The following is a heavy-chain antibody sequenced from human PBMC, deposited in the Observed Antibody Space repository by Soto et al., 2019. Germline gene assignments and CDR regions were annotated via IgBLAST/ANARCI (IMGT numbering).Heavy chain of an antibody. D-gene: IGHD4-17*01. CDR1: GFTFSSYG. Sequence: GGSLRLSCAASGFTFSSYGMHWVRQAPGKGLEWVAVIWYDGSNKYYADSVKGRFTISRDNSKNTLYLQMNSLRAEDTAVYYCAREGNGDYAFDYWGQGTLLTVSS. V-gene: IGHV3-33*01. CDR3: AREGNGDYAFDY. J-gene: IGHJ4*02. CDR2: IWYDGSNK.